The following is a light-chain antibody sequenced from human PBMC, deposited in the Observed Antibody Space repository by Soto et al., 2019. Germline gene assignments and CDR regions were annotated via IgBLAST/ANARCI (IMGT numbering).Light chain of an antibody. CDR3: QQYSRWPLT. V-gene: IGKV3D-15*01. J-gene: IGKJ5*01. CDR1: QSVNSD. Sequence: ERVMTQSPATLSVSPGERATLSCRASQSVNSDLAWYQQKPGQAPRLLLYGASTRATGISARFSGTGSGTEFTLTISSLQSEDSAVYYCQQYSRWPLTFGQGTRLEI. CDR2: GAS.